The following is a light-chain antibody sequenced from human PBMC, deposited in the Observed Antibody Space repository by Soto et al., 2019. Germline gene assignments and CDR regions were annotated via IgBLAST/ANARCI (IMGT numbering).Light chain of an antibody. CDR2: DAS. V-gene: IGKV1-5*01. CDR1: QSISTW. Sequence: DLQMTQSPSTLSASVGDRVTITCRASQSISTWLAWYQQKPGKAPKLLIYDASILESGVPSRFSGSGSGTEFTLTISSLQPDDFATYYCQQYNSFSGVTFGPGTKVDI. CDR3: QQYNSFSGVT. J-gene: IGKJ3*01.